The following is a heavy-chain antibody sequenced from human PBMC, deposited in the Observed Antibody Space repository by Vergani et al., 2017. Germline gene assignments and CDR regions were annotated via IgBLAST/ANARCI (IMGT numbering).Heavy chain of an antibody. D-gene: IGHD5-18*01. CDR3: ARQFWGGGGYRFDH. Sequence: QVQLQESGPRLVRPSQTLSLTCTVSGGSINTGAYYWSWIRQPAGKGLEWIGRVYTSGMTNYNPSLKSRVTILVDRSKSQLSLKLTSVTAADTAVYYCARQFWGGGGYRFDHWGQGTLVTVSS. CDR2: VYTSGMT. J-gene: IGHJ4*02. CDR1: GGSINTGAYY. V-gene: IGHV4-61*02.